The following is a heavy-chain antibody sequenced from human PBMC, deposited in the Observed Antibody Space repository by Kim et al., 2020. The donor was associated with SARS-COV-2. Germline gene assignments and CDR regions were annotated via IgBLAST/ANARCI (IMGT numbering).Heavy chain of an antibody. J-gene: IGHJ4*02. CDR1: GGSFSGDY. CDR2: INRGGDT. CDR3: ARGYASGSYYHL. D-gene: IGHD3-10*01. V-gene: IGHV4-34*01. Sequence: SETLSLTCAVYGGSFSGDYRTWIRQPPGKGLEWIGEINRGGDTNYNPSRTSRVTISVDTSKNQFSLKLSSVTAADTAVYFCARGYASGSYYHLWGQGTLVTVSS.